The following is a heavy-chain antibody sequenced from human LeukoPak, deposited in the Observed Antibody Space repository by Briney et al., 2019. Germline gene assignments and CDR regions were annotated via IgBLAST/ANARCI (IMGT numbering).Heavy chain of an antibody. V-gene: IGHV4-34*01. CDR1: GGSFSGYY. J-gene: IGHJ4*02. CDR3: ARGYDSSAYYPFNY. CDR2: INHSGGT. Sequence: SETLSLTCAVYGGSFSGYYWSWIRQPPGKGLEWIGEINHSGGTNYNPSLKSRVTMSVDTSKNQFSLKLSSVTAADTAVYYCARGYDSSAYYPFNYWGQGTLVTVSS. D-gene: IGHD3-22*01.